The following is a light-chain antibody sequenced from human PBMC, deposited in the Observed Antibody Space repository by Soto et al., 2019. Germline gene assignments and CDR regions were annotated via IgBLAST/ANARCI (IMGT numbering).Light chain of an antibody. CDR2: GAS. V-gene: IGKV3-20*01. Sequence: EMVLRQSPGTLALSPGERATLSGRASESVGRSYLAWYQQHPGQAPTPLIYGASSRATRLPARSSGRGPGTDSPPTISSLQSEHLAAYYCQQYQTRWPFGQGT. CDR1: ESVGRSY. J-gene: IGKJ1*01. CDR3: QQYQTRWP.